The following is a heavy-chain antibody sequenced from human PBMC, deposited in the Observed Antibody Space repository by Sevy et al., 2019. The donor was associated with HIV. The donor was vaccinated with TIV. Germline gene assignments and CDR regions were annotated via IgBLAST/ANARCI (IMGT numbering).Heavy chain of an antibody. J-gene: IGHJ4*02. V-gene: IGHV3-49*03. CDR2: IRSKEYGGAT. CDR3: TWGYYYDSSGYSDY. Sequence: GGSLRLSCTGSGFTFGDYAMSWFRQAPGMGLEWVGFIRSKEYGGATEYAASGKGRFTISRDDSKSIADLQMNSLKLEDTAVYYCTWGYYYDSSGYSDYWGQGTLVTVSS. D-gene: IGHD3-22*01. CDR1: GFTFGDYA.